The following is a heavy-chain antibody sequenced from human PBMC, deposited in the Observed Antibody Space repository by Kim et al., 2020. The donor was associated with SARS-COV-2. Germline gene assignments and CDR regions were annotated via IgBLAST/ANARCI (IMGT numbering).Heavy chain of an antibody. CDR1: GFTFAMYA. D-gene: IGHD3-10*01. CDR3: VKGSPLGDY. CDR2: ITGDGTST. Sequence: GGSLRLSCAASGFTFAMYAMTWVRQPPGKGLEWVSFITGDGTSTSYADSVKGRFTISRDSAKNTLYLQLNSLRADDTAVYYCVKGSPLGDYWGQGPLVT. V-gene: IGHV3-23*01. J-gene: IGHJ4*02.